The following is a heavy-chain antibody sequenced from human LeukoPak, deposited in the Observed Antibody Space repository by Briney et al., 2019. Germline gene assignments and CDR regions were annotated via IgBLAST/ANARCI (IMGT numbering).Heavy chain of an antibody. CDR3: ARAYGGYVDY. CDR1: GFTFSSYS. J-gene: IGHJ4*02. Sequence: GGSLRLSCAASGFTFSSYSVNWVRQAPGKGLEWVSYISSSSSTIYYADSVKGRFTISRDNAKNSLYLQMNNLRAEDTAVYYCARAYGGYVDYWGQGTLVTVST. V-gene: IGHV3-48*01. CDR2: ISSSSSTI. D-gene: IGHD4/OR15-4a*01.